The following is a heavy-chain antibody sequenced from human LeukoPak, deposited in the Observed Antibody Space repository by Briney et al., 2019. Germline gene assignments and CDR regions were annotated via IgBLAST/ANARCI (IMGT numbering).Heavy chain of an antibody. CDR2: ISSSSRYI. CDR1: GFTFSSYS. D-gene: IGHD2-2*01. Sequence: GGSLRLSCAASGFTFSSYSMNWVRQAPGKGLEWVSSISSSSRYIYYADSVKGRFTISRDNAKNSLYLQMSSLRAEDTAVYYCARDRGQIVVVPAAHRPIFWGQGTMVTVSS. CDR3: ARDRGQIVVVPAAHRPIF. J-gene: IGHJ3*01. V-gene: IGHV3-21*01.